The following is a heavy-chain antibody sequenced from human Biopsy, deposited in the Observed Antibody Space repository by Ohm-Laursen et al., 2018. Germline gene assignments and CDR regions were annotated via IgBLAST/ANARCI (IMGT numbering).Heavy chain of an antibody. Sequence: SLRLSCSASGFRFDNTGMHWVRRGPGKGLEWVAGISWSSDSITYVKSVTGRFTISRDNGENSLYLQMNSLRPEDTALYYCTKNTQWEGSGYLDAFHIWGHGAMVTVSS. CDR2: ISWSSDSI. V-gene: IGHV3-9*01. J-gene: IGHJ3*02. CDR3: TKNTQWEGSGYLDAFHI. CDR1: GFRFDNTG. D-gene: IGHD3-22*01.